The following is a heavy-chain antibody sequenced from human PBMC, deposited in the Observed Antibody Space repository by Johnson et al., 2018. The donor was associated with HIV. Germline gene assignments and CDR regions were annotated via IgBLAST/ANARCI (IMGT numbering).Heavy chain of an antibody. CDR2: IYSRDTT. D-gene: IGHD3-22*01. Sequence: VQLVESGGGLVKPGGSLRLSCAASGFTFSDYYMTWVRQAPGKGLEWVSIIYSRDTTYYADSVKGRFSISRDSSKNTLYLQMNSLRAEDTAVYYCAKSAPFYYDSPADAFDIWGQGTMVTVSS. CDR3: AKSAPFYYDSPADAFDI. CDR1: GFTFSDYY. V-gene: IGHV3-66*01. J-gene: IGHJ3*02.